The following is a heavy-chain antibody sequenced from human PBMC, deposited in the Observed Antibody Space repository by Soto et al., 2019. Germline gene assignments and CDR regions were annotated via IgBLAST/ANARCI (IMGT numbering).Heavy chain of an antibody. J-gene: IGHJ6*02. Sequence: SQTLSLTCVISGASVSSNSAAWNWIRRSPARGLEWLGRTYYRSKWYNDYAVSVKSRITINPDTSKNQFSLQLNSVTPEDTAVYYCARDHKPSGYYHYGMDVWGQGTTVTVSS. CDR3: ARDHKPSGYYHYGMDV. CDR2: TYYRSKWYN. V-gene: IGHV6-1*01. D-gene: IGHD3-10*01. CDR1: GASVSSNSAA.